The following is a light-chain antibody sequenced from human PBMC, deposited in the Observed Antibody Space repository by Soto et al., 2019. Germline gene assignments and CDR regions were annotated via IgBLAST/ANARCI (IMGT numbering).Light chain of an antibody. Sequence: EIVMTQSPATLSMSPGERATLSCRASQSVRSDFAWYQQKPGQAPRLLIYGASTRANGIPARFSGSGSGTEFTLTISSLQSEDFAVYYCQQYSNWTQTFGQGTKVEIQ. J-gene: IGKJ1*01. V-gene: IGKV3-15*01. CDR3: QQYSNWTQT. CDR2: GAS. CDR1: QSVRSD.